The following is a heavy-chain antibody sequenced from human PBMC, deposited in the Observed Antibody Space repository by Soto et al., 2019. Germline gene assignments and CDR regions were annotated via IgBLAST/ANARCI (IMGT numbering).Heavy chain of an antibody. CDR2: IWFDGTNK. CDR3: ARDRGWAFDI. V-gene: IGHV3-33*01. J-gene: IGHJ3*02. CDR1: GFTFSNFA. D-gene: IGHD3-16*01. Sequence: QVQLVESGGGAVQPGRSLRLSCAASGFTFSNFAMHWVRQAPGKGLEWVAAIWFDGTNKYYVDSVKGRFTLSRDNSENTLYLQMNRLRAEDTGVYYCARDRGWAFDIWGQGTMVAVSS.